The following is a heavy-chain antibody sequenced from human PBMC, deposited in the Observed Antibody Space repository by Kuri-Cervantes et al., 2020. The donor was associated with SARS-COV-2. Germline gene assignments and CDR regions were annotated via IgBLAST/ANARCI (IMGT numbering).Heavy chain of an antibody. CDR3: ARPDCTINGVCFMDV. CDR2: ISYDGTNK. CDR1: GFTFSSYG. Sequence: LRISCASSGFTFSSYGVHWVRQAPGKGLEWVALISYDGTNKFYADSVKGRFTISRDNSRNTLYLQMNSMRAEDAAVFYCARPDCTINGVCFMDVWGQGTTVTVSS. V-gene: IGHV3-30*19. J-gene: IGHJ6*01. D-gene: IGHD2-8*01.